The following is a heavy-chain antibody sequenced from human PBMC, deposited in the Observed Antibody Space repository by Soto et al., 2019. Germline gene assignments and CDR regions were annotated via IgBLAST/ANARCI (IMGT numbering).Heavy chain of an antibody. CDR2: INPNSGGT. V-gene: IGHV1-2*04. CDR3: ARGFSEREMGYYYYYMDV. J-gene: IGHJ6*03. D-gene: IGHD1-26*01. CDR1: GYTFTGYY. Sequence: ASVKVSCKASGYTFTGYYMHWVRQAPGQGLEWMGWINPNSGGTNYAQKFQGWVTMTRDTSISTAYMELSRLRSDDTAVYYCARGFSEREMGYYYYYMDVWGKGTTVTVSS.